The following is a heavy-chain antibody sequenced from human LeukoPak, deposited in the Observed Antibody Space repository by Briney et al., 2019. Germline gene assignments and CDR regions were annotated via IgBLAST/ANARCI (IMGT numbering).Heavy chain of an antibody. Sequence: PSETLSLTCAVYGGSFSGYYWSWIRQPPGKGLEWIGEINHSGSTNYNPSLKSRVTISVDTSKNQFSLKLSSVTAADTAVYYCARRAFSSGLLLGDYWGQGTLVTVSS. CDR3: ARRAFSSGLLLGDY. D-gene: IGHD2/OR15-2a*01. CDR2: INHSGST. V-gene: IGHV4-34*01. CDR1: GGSFSGYY. J-gene: IGHJ4*02.